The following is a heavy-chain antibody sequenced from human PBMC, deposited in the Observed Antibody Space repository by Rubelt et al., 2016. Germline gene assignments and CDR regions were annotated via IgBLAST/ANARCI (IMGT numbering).Heavy chain of an antibody. J-gene: IGHJ5*02. CDR1: SSYA. Sequence: SSYAMHWVRQAPGKGLEWVAVISNDGSNKYYGDSVKGRFTISRDNSKNTQYLQMNSLRPEDTAVYYCAREGSSPNWFDPWGQGTQVTISS. CDR3: AREGSSPNWFDP. D-gene: IGHD3-10*01. V-gene: IGHV3-30*04. CDR2: ISNDGSNK.